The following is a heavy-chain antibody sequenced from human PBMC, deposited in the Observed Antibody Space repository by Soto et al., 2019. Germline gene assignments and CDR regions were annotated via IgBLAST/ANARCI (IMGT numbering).Heavy chain of an antibody. D-gene: IGHD2-15*01. V-gene: IGHV3-21*01. CDR1: GFTFSSYS. J-gene: IGHJ3*01. CDR2: ISSGSSNK. CDR3: ARDPFPSPVESAFDL. Sequence: PGGSLRLSCAASGFTFSSYSMNWVRQAPGKGLEWVSSISSGSSNKYYADSVKGRFTVSRDNAKNSLYLQMSSLRVEDTAIYYCARDPFPSPVESAFDLWGQGTVVTVS.